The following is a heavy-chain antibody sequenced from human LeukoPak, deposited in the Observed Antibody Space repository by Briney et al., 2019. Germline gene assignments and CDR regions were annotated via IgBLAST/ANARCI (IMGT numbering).Heavy chain of an antibody. CDR1: GFTFSSYA. V-gene: IGHV3-23*01. J-gene: IGHJ4*02. D-gene: IGHD1-1*01. Sequence: GGSLRLSCAASGFTFSSYAMSWVREAPARGLEWVSRLRGNGDTFYADSVKGRFTLSRDESRNTVYLQLNNLRVEDTGVYYCAKGSWVSNADAVLWGEGTVVTVSS. CDR3: AKGSWVSNADAVL. CDR2: LRGNGDT.